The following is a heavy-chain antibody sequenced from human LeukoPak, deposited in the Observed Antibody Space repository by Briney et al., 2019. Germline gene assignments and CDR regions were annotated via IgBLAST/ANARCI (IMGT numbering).Heavy chain of an antibody. CDR1: GYTFTSYG. V-gene: IGHV1-18*01. D-gene: IGHD6-13*01. J-gene: IGHJ4*02. CDR2: ISAYNGNT. CDR3: ARDTVPYSSSLGFDY. Sequence: ASVKVSCKASGYTFTSYGISWVRQAPGQGLEWMGWISAYNGNTNYAQKLQGRVTMTTDTFTSTAYMELRSLRSDDTAVYYCARDTVPYSSSLGFDYWGQGTLVTVSS.